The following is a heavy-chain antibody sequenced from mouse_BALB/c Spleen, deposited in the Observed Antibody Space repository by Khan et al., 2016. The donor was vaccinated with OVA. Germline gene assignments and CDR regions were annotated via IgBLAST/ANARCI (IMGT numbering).Heavy chain of an antibody. V-gene: IGHV1-61*01. Sequence: QVQLQQSGAELVRPGASVKLSCKASGYTFTSFWMNWVTERPGQGLEWIGMIDPSDSETHYNPMFKDTATLTVANSSSPAYMQLSGLTSEDSAVYYCARGGYGTSFAYWGQGTLVTVSA. J-gene: IGHJ3*01. CDR1: GYTFTSFW. CDR3: ARGGYGTSFAY. D-gene: IGHD2-10*02. CDR2: IDPSDSET.